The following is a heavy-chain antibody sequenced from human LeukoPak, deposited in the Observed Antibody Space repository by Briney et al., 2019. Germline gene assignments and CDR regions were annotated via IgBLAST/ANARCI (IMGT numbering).Heavy chain of an antibody. CDR3: AREVGGGASGQ. CDR2: VYSDGTI. D-gene: IGHD3-16*01. V-gene: IGHV3-66*01. CDR1: GFTVSSNY. Sequence: GESLRLSCAASGFTVSSNYMSWVRQVPGKGLEWVSVVYSDGTISYADSVKGRFTISRDNSENTLYLQMNSLRVEDTAVYYCAREVGGGASGQWGQGTLVTVSS. J-gene: IGHJ4*02.